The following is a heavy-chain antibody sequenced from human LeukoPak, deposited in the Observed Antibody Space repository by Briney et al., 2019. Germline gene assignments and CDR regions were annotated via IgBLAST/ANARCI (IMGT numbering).Heavy chain of an antibody. J-gene: IGHJ4*02. V-gene: IGHV1-18*01. D-gene: IGHD3-16*02. CDR1: GYTLTGYG. CDR2: IAAYNGLT. CDR3: ARSYGLEADY. Sequence: GASVKVSCKASGYTLTGYGIAWVRQAPGEGLELVGWIAAYNGLTNYAQNLQDRLTLTRDTSTTTAFMELRNLTSDDTAIYFCARSYGLEADYWGRGTLVTVSS.